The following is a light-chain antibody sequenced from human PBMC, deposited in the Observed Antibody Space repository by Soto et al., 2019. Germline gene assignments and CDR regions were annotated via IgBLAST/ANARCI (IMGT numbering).Light chain of an antibody. Sequence: QSVLTQPPSASGTPGQRVTISCSGSSSNIGSNTVNWYQQLPGTAPKLLIYSNNQRPSGVPDRFSGSKSGTSASLAISGLQSEDEADYYCAAWDARLNGWVFGGGTKLTVL. CDR2: SNN. CDR1: SSNIGSNT. V-gene: IGLV1-44*01. J-gene: IGLJ3*02. CDR3: AAWDARLNGWV.